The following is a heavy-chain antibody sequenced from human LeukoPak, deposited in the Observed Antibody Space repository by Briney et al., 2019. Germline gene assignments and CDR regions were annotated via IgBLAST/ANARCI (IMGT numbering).Heavy chain of an antibody. CDR3: ATDPRTSPDDSSGYYLGY. J-gene: IGHJ4*02. CDR1: GYTLTELS. CDR2: FDPEDGET. V-gene: IGHV1-24*01. D-gene: IGHD3-22*01. Sequence: GASVKVSCKVSGYTLTELSMHWVRQAPGKGLEWMGGFDPEDGETIYAQKFQGRVTMTEDTSTDTAYMELSSLRSEDTAMYYCATDPRTSPDDSSGYYLGYWGQGTLVTVSS.